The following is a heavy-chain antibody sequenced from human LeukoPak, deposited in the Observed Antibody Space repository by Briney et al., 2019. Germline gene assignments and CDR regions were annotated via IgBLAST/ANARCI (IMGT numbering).Heavy chain of an antibody. D-gene: IGHD5-18*01. V-gene: IGHV4-39*01. Sequence: SETLSLTCSVSGDSISSSGRFYWGWLRQPPGKGLEWIGSIYYSGSTYYNPSLKSRVTISVDTSKNQFSLKLSSVTAADTAVYYCARHHPTGIQLWEKSPDLNYFDYWGQGTLVTVSS. CDR2: IYYSGST. J-gene: IGHJ4*02. CDR1: GDSISSSGRFY. CDR3: ARHHPTGIQLWEKSPDLNYFDY.